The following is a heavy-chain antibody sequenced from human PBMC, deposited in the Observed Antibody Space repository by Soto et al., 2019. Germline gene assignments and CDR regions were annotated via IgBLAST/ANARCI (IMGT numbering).Heavy chain of an antibody. Sequence: QLHLVQSGAEVKKAGSSVKVSCKASGGTVSSYAITWVRQAPGKELEWMGVFIPIFVSAHYAPKFQGRITITADESTSTAYMELSGLTSEDTAIYYCARDVSSDTTGFRGYDLWGQGTQVTVSS. D-gene: IGHD3-10*01. CDR2: FIPIFVSA. J-gene: IGHJ4*02. CDR1: GGTVSSYA. CDR3: ARDVSSDTTGFRGYDL. V-gene: IGHV1-69*01.